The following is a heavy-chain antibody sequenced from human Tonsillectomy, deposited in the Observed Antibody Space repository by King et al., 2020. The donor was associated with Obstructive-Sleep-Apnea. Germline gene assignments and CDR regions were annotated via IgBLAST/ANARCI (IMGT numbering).Heavy chain of an antibody. CDR2: ISAYNGNT. CDR3: VRYCSGGSCYGHNWFDP. CDR1: GYTFTSYG. Sequence: VQLVESGAEVKKPGASVKVSCKASGYTFTSYGISWVRQAPGQGLEWMGWISAYNGNTNYAQKLQGRVTMTTDTSTSTAYMELRSRRSDDTAVYYCVRYCSGGSCYGHNWFDPWGQGILVTVSS. V-gene: IGHV1-18*04. J-gene: IGHJ5*02. D-gene: IGHD2-15*01.